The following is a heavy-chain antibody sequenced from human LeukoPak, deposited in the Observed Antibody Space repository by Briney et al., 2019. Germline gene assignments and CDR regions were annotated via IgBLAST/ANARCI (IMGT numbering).Heavy chain of an antibody. CDR2: ISSNSGNI. CDR1: AFAFDDYA. J-gene: IGHJ6*02. Sequence: GRSLRLSCAGSAFAFDDYAMHWVRQPPGKGLEWVSGISSNSGNIDYADSVKGRFTISRDTAENSLYLLMNSLRTEDTALYYCAVPAMDVWGQGTTVTVS. V-gene: IGHV3-9*01. CDR3: AVPAMDV.